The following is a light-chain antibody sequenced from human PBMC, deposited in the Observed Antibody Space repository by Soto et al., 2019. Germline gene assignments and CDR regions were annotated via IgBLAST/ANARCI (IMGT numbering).Light chain of an antibody. CDR3: SSYTTSNTRQIV. Sequence: QSVLTQPASVSGSPGQSITISCTGTSSEVGGSNYVSWYQHHPCKAPKLMIFDVSNRPSGVSNRFSGSKSGNTASLTISWLQPEDEADYYCSSYTTSNTRQIVFGTGTKLTVL. CDR2: DVS. J-gene: IGLJ1*01. CDR1: SSEVGGSNY. V-gene: IGLV2-14*03.